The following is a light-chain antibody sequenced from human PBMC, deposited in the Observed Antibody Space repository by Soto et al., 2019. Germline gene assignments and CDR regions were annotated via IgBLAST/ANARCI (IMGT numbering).Light chain of an antibody. V-gene: IGKV3-11*01. J-gene: IGKJ2*01. Sequence: EIVLTQSPATLSLSPGERAALSCRASESVSSYLAWYQHKPGQTPRLLIYDASNRATGIPARFSGSGSGTDFTLTISGLEPEDSAVYYCQHRSNWPPYTFGQGTKLEIK. CDR1: ESVSSY. CDR2: DAS. CDR3: QHRSNWPPYT.